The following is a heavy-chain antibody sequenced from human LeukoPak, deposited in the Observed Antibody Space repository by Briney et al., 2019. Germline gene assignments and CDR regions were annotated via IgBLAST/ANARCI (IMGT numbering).Heavy chain of an antibody. CDR3: ASSSGWAHDAFDI. D-gene: IGHD6-19*01. V-gene: IGHV1-2*02. CDR1: GYTFTGYY. Sequence: GASVKVSCKASGYTFTGYYMHWVRQAPGQGLEWMGWINPNSGGTNYAQKFQGRVTMTRDTSISTAYMELSRLRSDDAAVYYCASSSGWAHDAFDIWGQGTMVTVSS. CDR2: INPNSGGT. J-gene: IGHJ3*02.